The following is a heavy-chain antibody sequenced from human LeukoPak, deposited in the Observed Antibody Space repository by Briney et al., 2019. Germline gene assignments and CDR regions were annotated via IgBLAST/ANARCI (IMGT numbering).Heavy chain of an antibody. CDR1: GFIFSNYW. CDR3: VRDMIILQS. D-gene: IGHD3-16*01. J-gene: IGHJ1*01. V-gene: IGHV3-7*01. Sequence: GGSLRLPCSASGFIFSNYWMTWVRQAPGKGLEWVANIKQDGSETDYVDSVKGRFTISRDNAKKSLYLQMNGLRAEDTAVYYCVRDMIILQSWGQGTLVTVSS. CDR2: IKQDGSET.